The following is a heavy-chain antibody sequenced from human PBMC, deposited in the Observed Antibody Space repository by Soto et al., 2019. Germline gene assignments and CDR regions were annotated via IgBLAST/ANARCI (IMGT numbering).Heavy chain of an antibody. D-gene: IGHD2-15*01. CDR2: ISAYNGNT. J-gene: IGHJ5*02. V-gene: IGHV1-18*01. CDR3: ARDLESQVYCSGGSCYSIDWFDP. Sequence: ASVKVSCKASGYTFTSYGISWVRQAPGQGLEWMGWISAYNGNTNYAQKLQGRVTMTTDTSTSTAYMELRSLRSDDTAVYYCARDLESQVYCSGGSCYSIDWFDPWGQGTLVTVSS. CDR1: GYTFTSYG.